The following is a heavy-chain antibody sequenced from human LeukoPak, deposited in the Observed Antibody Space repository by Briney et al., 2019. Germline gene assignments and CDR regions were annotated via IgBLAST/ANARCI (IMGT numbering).Heavy chain of an antibody. D-gene: IGHD6-13*01. V-gene: IGHV3-43D*03. J-gene: IGHJ5*02. CDR2: ISWDGGST. CDR3: AKGIAAAGPTWFDP. CDR1: GFTFDDYA. Sequence: GGSLRLSCAASGFTFDDYAMHWVRQVPGKGLEWVSLISWDGGSTYYADSVKGRFTISRDSSKNSLYLQMNSLRAEDTALYYCAKGIAAAGPTWFDPWGQGTLVTVSS.